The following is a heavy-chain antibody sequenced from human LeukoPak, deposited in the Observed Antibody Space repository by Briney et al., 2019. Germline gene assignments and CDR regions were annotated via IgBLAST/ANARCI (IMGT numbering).Heavy chain of an antibody. CDR2: ISSSSTYI. CDR1: GFTFSTYS. V-gene: IGHV3-21*01. CDR3: ARDVYDSSGYYAIDY. Sequence: GGSLRLSCAASGFTFSTYSLNWVRQAPGKGLEWVSSISSSSTYIYYADSVKGRFTISRDNAKNSLYLQMNGLRAEDTAVYYCARDVYDSSGYYAIDYWGQGTLVTVSS. D-gene: IGHD3-22*01. J-gene: IGHJ4*02.